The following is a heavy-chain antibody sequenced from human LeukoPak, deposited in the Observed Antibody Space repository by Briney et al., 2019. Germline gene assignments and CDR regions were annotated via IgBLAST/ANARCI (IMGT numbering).Heavy chain of an antibody. CDR3: ARVGPNWNNYDY. Sequence: GGSLRLSCAASGFTFGNYELNWVRQTPGKGLEWVSYIGSSGRATYYADSVKGRFTISRDNAKNSLYLQMNSLRAEDTAVYYCARVGPNWNNYDYWGQGTQVTVSS. CDR2: IGSSGRAT. V-gene: IGHV3-48*03. D-gene: IGHD1/OR15-1a*01. CDR1: GFTFGNYE. J-gene: IGHJ4*02.